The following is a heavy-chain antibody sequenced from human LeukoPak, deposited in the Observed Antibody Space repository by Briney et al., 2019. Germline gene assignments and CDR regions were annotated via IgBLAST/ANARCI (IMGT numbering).Heavy chain of an antibody. CDR1: GFTVCGNY. CDR2: IYSGGST. D-gene: IGHD4-17*01. V-gene: IGHV3-53*01. J-gene: IGHJ5*02. Sequence: GGSLRLSCAASGFTVCGNYISWVRQAPGKWLEWVSVIYSGGSTYYADSVKGRFTISRDNSKNTLYLQMNSLRAEDTAVYYCAGGQGEYGGNGFDLWGQGTLVTVSS. CDR3: AGGQGEYGGNGFDL.